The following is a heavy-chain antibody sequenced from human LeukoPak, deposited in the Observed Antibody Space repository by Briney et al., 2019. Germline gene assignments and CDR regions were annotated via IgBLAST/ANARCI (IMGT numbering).Heavy chain of an antibody. J-gene: IGHJ6*03. Sequence: GGTLRLSCAASGFTFSSYGMSWVRQAPGEGLEWVSSISDSGGTEYADSVRGRFTISRDNSKNTLYLQMNSLRAEDTAVYHCAAGGDYYYHMDVWGKGTTVTVSS. CDR1: GFTFSSYG. CDR3: AAGGDYYYHMDV. D-gene: IGHD3-10*01. CDR2: ISDSGGT. V-gene: IGHV3-23*01.